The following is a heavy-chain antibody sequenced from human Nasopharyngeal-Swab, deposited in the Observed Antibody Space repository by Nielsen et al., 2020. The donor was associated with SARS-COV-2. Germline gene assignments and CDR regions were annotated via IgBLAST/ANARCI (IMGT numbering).Heavy chain of an antibody. Sequence: GESLKISCAASGFTFSNAWMSWVRQAPGKGLEWVGRIKSKTDGGTTDYAAPVKGRFTISRDDSKNTLYLQMNSLKTEDTAVYYCTNRGVVYCGGDCYSPGAFEIWGQGTMVTVSS. CDR2: IKSKTDGGTT. J-gene: IGHJ3*02. V-gene: IGHV3-15*01. D-gene: IGHD2-21*02. CDR3: TNRGVVYCGGDCYSPGAFEI. CDR1: GFTFSNAW.